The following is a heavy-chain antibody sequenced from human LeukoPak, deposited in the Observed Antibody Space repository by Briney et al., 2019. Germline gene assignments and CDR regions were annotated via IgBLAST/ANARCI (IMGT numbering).Heavy chain of an antibody. CDR1: GFTFSSYA. Sequence: GGSLRLSCAASGFTFSSYAMSWVRQAPGKGLEWVSAISGSGGSTYYADSVKGRFTISRDNSKNTLYLQMNSLRAEDTAVYYCAKDLGIAVAGTLYDYWGQGTLVTVSS. V-gene: IGHV3-23*01. D-gene: IGHD6-19*01. J-gene: IGHJ4*02. CDR3: AKDLGIAVAGTLYDY. CDR2: ISGSGGST.